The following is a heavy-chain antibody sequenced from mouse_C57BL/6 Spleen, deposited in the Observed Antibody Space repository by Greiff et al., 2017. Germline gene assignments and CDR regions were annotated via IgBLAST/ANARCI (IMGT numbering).Heavy chain of an antibody. D-gene: IGHD2-4*01. J-gene: IGHJ3*01. CDR2: IRSKSNNYAT. CDR3: VRLDYDGD. CDR1: GFSFNTYA. V-gene: IGHV10-1*01. Sequence: VQLKQSGGGLVQPKGSLKLSCAASGFSFNTYAMNWVRQAPGKGLEWVARIRSKSNNYATYYADSVKDRFTISRDDSESMLYLQMNNLKTEDTAMYYCVRLDYDGDWGQGTLVTVSA.